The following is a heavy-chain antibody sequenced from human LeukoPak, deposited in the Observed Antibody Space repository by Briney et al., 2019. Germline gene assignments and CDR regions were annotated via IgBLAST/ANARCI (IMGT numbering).Heavy chain of an antibody. CDR2: IIPIFGTA. J-gene: IGHJ3*02. CDR1: GGTFSSYA. V-gene: IGHV1-69*06. CDR3: ASSIAAADDAFDI. D-gene: IGHD6-13*01. Sequence: SVKVSCKASGGTFSSYAISWVRQAPGQGPEWMGGIIPIFGTANYAQKFQGRVTITAGKSTSTAYMELSSLRSEDTAVYYCASSIAAADDAFDIWGQGTMVTVSS.